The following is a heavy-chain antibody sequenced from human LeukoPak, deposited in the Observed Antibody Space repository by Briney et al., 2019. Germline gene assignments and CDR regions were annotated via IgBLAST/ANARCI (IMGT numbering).Heavy chain of an antibody. Sequence: ASVKVSCTASGYTFTSYDINWVRQATGQGLEWMGLMNPNSGNTGYAQKFQGRVTMTRNTSMTTVYMELSSLRSEDTAVYYCARERSGYDHYHYYYYMDVWGTGSTVTVSS. CDR3: ARERSGYDHYHYYYYMDV. CDR2: MNPNSGNT. D-gene: IGHD5-12*01. V-gene: IGHV1-8*01. CDR1: GYTFTSYD. J-gene: IGHJ6*03.